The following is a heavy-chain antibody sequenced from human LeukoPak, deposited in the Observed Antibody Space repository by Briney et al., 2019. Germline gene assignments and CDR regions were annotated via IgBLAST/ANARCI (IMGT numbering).Heavy chain of an antibody. CDR2: IYYIGGT. Sequence: KASETLSLTCTASGGSINSDYWSWIRQPPGKGLEWIGYIYYIGGTNYNPSLKSRVTISLDTSKNQFSLNLRSVTAADTAVYYMDVWGKGTTVTVSS. V-gene: IGHV4-59*08. CDR1: GGSINSDY. CDR3: DV. J-gene: IGHJ6*04.